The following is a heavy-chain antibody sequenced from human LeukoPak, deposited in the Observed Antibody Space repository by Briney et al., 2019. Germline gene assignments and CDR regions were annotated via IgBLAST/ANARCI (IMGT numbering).Heavy chain of an antibody. J-gene: IGHJ5*02. CDR1: GFTFCGSA. D-gene: IGHD1-26*01. V-gene: IGHV3-73*01. Sequence: GGSLKLSCADPGFTFCGSAIRWGRQSSGRGLEWVGQIDKKDKGYATATAYAASVKGRFTISRDDSINTAYLQMKSLKTEDTALYYCTMDSGTYNSFYPWGQGTLVTVSS. CDR3: TMDSGTYNSFYP. CDR2: IDKKDKGYATAT.